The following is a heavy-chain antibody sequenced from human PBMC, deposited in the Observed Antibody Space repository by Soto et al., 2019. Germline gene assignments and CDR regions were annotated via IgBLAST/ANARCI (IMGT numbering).Heavy chain of an antibody. D-gene: IGHD3-3*01. J-gene: IGHJ4*02. CDR1: GYTFTSYG. CDR2: ISAYNGNT. V-gene: IGHV1-18*04. Sequence: ASVKVSCKASGYTFTSYGISWVRQAPGQGLEWMGWISAYNGNTNYAQKLQGRVTMTTATSTSTAYMELRSLRSDDTAVYYCARGRGDFWSGYHTTACDYWGQGTLVTVSS. CDR3: ARGRGDFWSGYHTTACDY.